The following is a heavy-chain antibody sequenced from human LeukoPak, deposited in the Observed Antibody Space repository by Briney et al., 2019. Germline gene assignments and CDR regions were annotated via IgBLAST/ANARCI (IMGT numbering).Heavy chain of an antibody. V-gene: IGHV4-59*01. CDR2: IYYSGST. CDR3: ARVYYDSSGMPLDY. D-gene: IGHD3-22*01. Sequence: SETLSLTCTVSGGSISSYYWSWIRQPPGKGLEWIGYIYYSGSTNYNPSLKSRVTISVDTSKNQLSLKLSSVTAADTAVYYCARVYYDSSGMPLDYWGQRTLVTVSS. J-gene: IGHJ4*02. CDR1: GGSISSYY.